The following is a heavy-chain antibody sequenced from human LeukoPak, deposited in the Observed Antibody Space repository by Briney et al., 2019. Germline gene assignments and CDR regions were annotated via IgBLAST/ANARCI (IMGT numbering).Heavy chain of an antibody. D-gene: IGHD2-15*01. Sequence: GGSLRLSCAASGXTXXSYWMSWVRQAPXXXLEWVANIKQXGXXKYYVDSVKGRFTISRDNAKNSLYLQMNSLRAEDTAVYYCARDALYCSGGSCRYYYYYGMDVWGQGTTVTVSS. CDR1: GXTXXSYW. V-gene: IGHV3-7*01. CDR2: IKQXGXXK. J-gene: IGHJ6*02. CDR3: ARDALYCSGGSCRYYYYYGMDV.